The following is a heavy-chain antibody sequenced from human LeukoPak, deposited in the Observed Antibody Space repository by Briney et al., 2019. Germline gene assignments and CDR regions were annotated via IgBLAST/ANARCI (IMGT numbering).Heavy chain of an antibody. V-gene: IGHV3-33*08. CDR1: GGSISSSSYY. J-gene: IGHJ5*02. CDR3: ARDPDTSGHFSWFDP. CDR2: IWNHGKKE. D-gene: IGHD6-19*01. Sequence: PSETLSLTCTVSGGSISSSSYYWGWIRQPPGKGLEWMAGIWNHGKKEHYADTVKGRFTISRDNSNNALFLQMNSLRADDTAVYYCARDPDTSGHFSWFDPWGQGTLVTVSS.